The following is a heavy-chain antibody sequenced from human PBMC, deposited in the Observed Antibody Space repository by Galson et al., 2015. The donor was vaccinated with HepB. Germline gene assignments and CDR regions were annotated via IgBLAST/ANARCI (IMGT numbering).Heavy chain of an antibody. J-gene: IGHJ6*02. D-gene: IGHD2-15*01. V-gene: IGHV3-15*01. CDR1: GFTFSNAW. CDR2: IKSKTDGGTT. CDR3: TTRDIVVVVAATQDYYYGMDV. Sequence: SLRLSCAASGFTFSNAWMSWVRQAPGKGLEWVGRIKSKTDGGTTDYAAPVKGRFTISRDDSKNTLYLQMNSLKTEDTAVYYCTTRDIVVVVAATQDYYYGMDVWGQGTTVTVSS.